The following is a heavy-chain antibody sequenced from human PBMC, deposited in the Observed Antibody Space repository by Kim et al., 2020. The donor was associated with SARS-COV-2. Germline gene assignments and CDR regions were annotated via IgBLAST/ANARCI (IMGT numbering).Heavy chain of an antibody. D-gene: IGHD2-15*01. CDR3: AKAPEVTQYCSGGTCYSGTNDWFDA. J-gene: IGHJ5*02. CDR2: ISCSGDST. V-gene: IGHV3-23*01. Sequence: GGYLRLSCAASGFTFSSYALSWVRQAPGKGLEWVSAISCSGDSTYYADSVKGRLTISRDNSKNTLYLRINNLRAEATAVYYCAKAPEVTQYCSGGTCYSGTNDWFDAWGQGALVTVSS. CDR1: GFTFSSYA.